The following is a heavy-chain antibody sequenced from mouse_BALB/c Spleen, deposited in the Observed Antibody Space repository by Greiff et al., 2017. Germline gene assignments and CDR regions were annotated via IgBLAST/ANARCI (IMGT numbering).Heavy chain of an antibody. CDR1: GFTFSSFG. V-gene: IGHV5-17*02. D-gene: IGHD4-1*01. CDR3: ARGGKTGGFDY. CDR2: ISSGSSTI. Sequence: EVQLQESGGGLVQPGGSRKLSCAASGFTFSSFGMHWVRQAPEKGLEWVAYISSGSSTIYYADTVKGRFTISRDNPKNTLFLQMTSLRSEDTAMYYCARGGKTGGFDYWGQGTTLTVSS. J-gene: IGHJ2*01.